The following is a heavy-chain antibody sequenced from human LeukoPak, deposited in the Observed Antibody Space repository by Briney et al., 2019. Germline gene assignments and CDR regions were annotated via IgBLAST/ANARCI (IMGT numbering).Heavy chain of an antibody. D-gene: IGHD2-15*01. Sequence: PSETLSLTCAVPGDSVSFSYWSWIRQPPGKGLEWIGYVFHTGDSNCNPSLKRRVTMSLDTSKNQLSLRLTSVTAADTAVYYCARHPFATPFDRWGRGTLVTVSS. J-gene: IGHJ5*02. CDR1: GDSVSFSY. V-gene: IGHV4-59*08. CDR3: ARHPFATPFDR. CDR2: VFHTGDS.